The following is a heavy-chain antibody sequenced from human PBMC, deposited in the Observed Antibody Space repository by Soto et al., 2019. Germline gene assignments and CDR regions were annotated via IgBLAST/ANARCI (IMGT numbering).Heavy chain of an antibody. CDR1: GITFSDHY. D-gene: IGHD3-10*01. CDR2: SKNKAYSYTT. Sequence: EVQLVASGGGLVQPGGSLRLSCAASGITFSDHYMDCVRQAPGKGLEWVGRSKNKAYSYTTESAASVKGRFTISREGSKNARFLQMTILNTADKAVYYCTVWGSGNDFGAAWGQGILVTVSA. J-gene: IGHJ4*02. CDR3: TVWGSGNDFGAA. V-gene: IGHV3-72*01.